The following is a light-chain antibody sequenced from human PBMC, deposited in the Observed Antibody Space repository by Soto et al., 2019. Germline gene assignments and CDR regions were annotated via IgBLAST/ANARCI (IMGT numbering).Light chain of an antibody. Sequence: DIVLTQTPGTLSLSPGERATLSCRASQRVGSNYLAWYQQKPGQPPRLLIHGASSRASGIPARFIGSGSGTDFTLTISSLEPEDSAVYYCQQHLGRHTFGQGTKVDI. CDR3: QQHLGRHT. V-gene: IGKV3-20*01. J-gene: IGKJ1*01. CDR1: QRVGSNY. CDR2: GAS.